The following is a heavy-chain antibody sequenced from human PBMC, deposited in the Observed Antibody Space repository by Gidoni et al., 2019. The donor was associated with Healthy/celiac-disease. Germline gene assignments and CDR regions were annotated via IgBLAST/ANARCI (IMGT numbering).Heavy chain of an antibody. J-gene: IGHJ6*02. CDR2: IKSKTDGGTT. V-gene: IGHV3-15*01. CDR3: TTDPYGDFFGMDV. Sequence: EVQLVESGGGLVKPGGSLRLSCAASGFPFSNAWMSWVRQAPGKGLEWVGRIKSKTDGGTTDYAAPVKGRFTISRDDSKNTLYLQMNSLKTEDTAVYYCTTDPYGDFFGMDVWGQGTTVTVSS. CDR1: GFPFSNAW. D-gene: IGHD4-17*01.